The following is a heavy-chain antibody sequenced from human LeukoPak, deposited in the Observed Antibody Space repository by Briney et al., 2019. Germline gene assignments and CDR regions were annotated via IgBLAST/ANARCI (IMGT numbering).Heavy chain of an antibody. V-gene: IGHV3-48*04. CDR3: ARDRGGSYSAIDY. CDR1: GFTFSSYS. CDR2: ISSSSSTI. J-gene: IGHJ4*02. D-gene: IGHD1-26*01. Sequence: GGSLRLSCAASGFTFSSYSMNWVRQAPGKGLEWVSFISSSSSTIYYADSVKGRFTIPRDNAKNSLHLQMNSLRAEDTAVYYCARDRGGSYSAIDYWGQGTLVTVSS.